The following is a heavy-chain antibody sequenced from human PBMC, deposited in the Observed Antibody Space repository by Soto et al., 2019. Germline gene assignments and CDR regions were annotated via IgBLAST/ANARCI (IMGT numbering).Heavy chain of an antibody. Sequence: DVQLVESGGGLVQPGRSLRLSCAASGFTFDDYAMHWVRQAPGKGLEWVSGISWNSGSIGYADSVKGRFTISRDNAKNSLYLQMNSLRAEDTALYYCARAYGDYFLDYWGQGTLVTVSS. V-gene: IGHV3-9*01. J-gene: IGHJ4*02. CDR1: GFTFDDYA. D-gene: IGHD4-17*01. CDR2: ISWNSGSI. CDR3: ARAYGDYFLDY.